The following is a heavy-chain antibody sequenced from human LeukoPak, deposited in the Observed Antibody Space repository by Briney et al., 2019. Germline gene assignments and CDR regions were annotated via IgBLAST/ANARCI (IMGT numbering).Heavy chain of an antibody. CDR3: ARGLNGRSDDY. D-gene: IGHD2-8*01. V-gene: IGHV4-34*01. Sequence: SETLSLTCAVYGGSFSGYYWSWIRQPPGKGLEWIGEINHSGSTNYNPSLKSRVTISVDTSKNQFSLKLSSVTAADTAVYYCARGLNGRSDDYWGQGTLVTVSS. CDR1: GGSFSGYY. CDR2: INHSGST. J-gene: IGHJ4*02.